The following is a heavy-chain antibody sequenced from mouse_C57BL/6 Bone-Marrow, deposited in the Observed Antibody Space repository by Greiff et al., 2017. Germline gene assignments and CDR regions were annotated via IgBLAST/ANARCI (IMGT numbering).Heavy chain of an antibody. D-gene: IGHD2-5*01. CDR1: GFSLTRYG. CDR2: IWSGGST. CDR3: AKTACYSNAWFAY. J-gene: IGHJ3*01. Sequence: QVQLQQSGPGLVQPSQSLSITCTVSGFSLTRYGVHWVRQSPGKGLEWLGVIWSGGSTDYNAAFMSRLSITKDNSKSQVFFKMNSLQADDTAIYYCAKTACYSNAWFAYWGQGTLVTVSA. V-gene: IGHV2-5*01.